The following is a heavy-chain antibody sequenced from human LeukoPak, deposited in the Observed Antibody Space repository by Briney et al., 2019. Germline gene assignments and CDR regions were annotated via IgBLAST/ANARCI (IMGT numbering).Heavy chain of an antibody. J-gene: IGHJ4*02. Sequence: ASVKVSCKASGYTFTSYDINWVRQATGQGLEWMGWMNPNSGNTGYAQKFQGRVTKTRNTSISTAYMELSSLRSEDTAVYYCARGLYDSSGTYHFDFWGQGSLVTVSS. V-gene: IGHV1-8*01. CDR2: MNPNSGNT. D-gene: IGHD3-22*01. CDR3: ARGLYDSSGTYHFDF. CDR1: GYTFTSYD.